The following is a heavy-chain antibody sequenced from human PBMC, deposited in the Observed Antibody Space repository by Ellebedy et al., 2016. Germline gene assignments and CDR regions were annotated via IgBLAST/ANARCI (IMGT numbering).Heavy chain of an antibody. D-gene: IGHD3-22*01. J-gene: IGHJ3*01. CDR2: ITRDGYGT. CDR1: GLTFSSYA. CDR3: AKNGPYDSSGYSAAFDA. Sequence: GESLKISCVASGLTFSSYAMTWVRQAPGKGLEWVSTITRDGYGTFYADSVKGRFTISRDNSRNTHYLQMDSLRADDTAVYFCAKNGPYDSSGYSAAFDAWGQGTVVTVSS. V-gene: IGHV3-23*01.